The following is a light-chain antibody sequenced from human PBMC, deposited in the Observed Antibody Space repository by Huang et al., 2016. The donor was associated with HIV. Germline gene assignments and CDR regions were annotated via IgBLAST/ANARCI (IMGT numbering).Light chain of an antibody. CDR1: QSVGSY. CDR2: DAS. J-gene: IGKJ1*01. CDR3: HQHSSWPGT. V-gene: IGKV3-11*01. Sequence: DIVLTQSPATLSLSPGERATLSCRAGQSVGSYLAWYQQPPGQAPRRLVSDASHRATGIPARFSGSGSGTDCTLTISSLEPEDFAVYYCHQHSSWPGTFGQGTRVEIK.